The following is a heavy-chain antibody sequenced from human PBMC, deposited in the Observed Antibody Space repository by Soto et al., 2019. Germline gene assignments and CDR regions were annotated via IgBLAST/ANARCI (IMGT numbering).Heavy chain of an antibody. J-gene: IGHJ4*02. V-gene: IGHV3-15*07. CDR3: STESMIGVGGVDY. CDR2: FKSKTDGGTT. D-gene: IGHD3-22*01. Sequence: EVQLVESGGGLVKPGGSLRLSCVASGFTFSNAWMNWVRQAPGKGLEWVGRFKSKTDGGTTDYAAPVKGRFTISRDDSKNTLYLKMNSLKTEDTAVYYCSTESMIGVGGVDYWGQGTLVTVSS. CDR1: GFTFSNAW.